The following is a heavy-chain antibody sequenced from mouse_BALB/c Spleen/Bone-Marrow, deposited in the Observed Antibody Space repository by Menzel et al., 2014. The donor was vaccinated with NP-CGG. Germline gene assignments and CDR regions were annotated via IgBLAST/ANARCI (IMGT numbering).Heavy chain of an antibody. V-gene: IGHV14-3*02. CDR1: GFNIKDAY. D-gene: IGHD3-3*01. CDR3: VRSPGQVNS. J-gene: IGHJ3*01. Sequence: VQLKESGAELVKPGASVKLSCTASGFNIKDAYVHWVRQRPEQGLEWIGRIAPANGNTEYDPKFQGKATITADTSSNTASLQLSSLTSEDTAGYYGVRSPGQVNSWGKGTVFTV. CDR2: IAPANGNT.